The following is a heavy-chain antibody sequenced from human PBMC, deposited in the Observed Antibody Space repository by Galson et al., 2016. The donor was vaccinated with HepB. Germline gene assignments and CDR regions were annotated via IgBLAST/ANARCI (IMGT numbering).Heavy chain of an antibody. CDR1: GSTFNVYF. Sequence: SVKVSCKASGSTFNVYFVHWVRQAPGQGLEWMGIINPSGGSTSYAQKFQGRVTMTRDTSTSTVYMELRSLSSEDTAVYYCARAPCGGDCYSPYRFYYYDMDVWGQGTTVTVSS. CDR3: ARAPCGGDCYSPYRFYYYDMDV. J-gene: IGHJ6*02. V-gene: IGHV1-46*02. CDR2: INPSGGST. D-gene: IGHD2-21*02.